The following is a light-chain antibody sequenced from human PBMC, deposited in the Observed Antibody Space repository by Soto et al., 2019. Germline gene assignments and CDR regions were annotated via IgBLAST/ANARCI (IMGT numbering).Light chain of an antibody. CDR1: RDTRNS. CDR3: QQHNSWPLT. J-gene: IGKJ4*01. Sequence: DLQLTQSPSFLSASVGDRVTITCRASRDTRNSLAWYQQKPGKAPTLLIYTISTLQSGVPPRFSGSGSGTEFTLTISSLQPEDFATYYCQQHNSWPLTFGGGTTVEIK. CDR2: TIS. V-gene: IGKV1-9*01.